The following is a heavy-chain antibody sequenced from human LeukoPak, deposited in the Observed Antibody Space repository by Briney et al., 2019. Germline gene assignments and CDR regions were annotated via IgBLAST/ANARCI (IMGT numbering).Heavy chain of an antibody. CDR1: GFTFSSYS. CDR2: ISNSSSYI. J-gene: IGHJ4*02. V-gene: IGHV3-21*01. CDR3: ARVGATVLFGVQY. Sequence: GGSLRLSCAASGFTFSSYSMNWVRQAPGKGLEWVSSISNSSSYIYYADSVKGRFTISRDNAKNPLYLQMNSLRAEDTAVYYCARVGATVLFGVQYWGQGTLVTVSS. D-gene: IGHD1-26*01.